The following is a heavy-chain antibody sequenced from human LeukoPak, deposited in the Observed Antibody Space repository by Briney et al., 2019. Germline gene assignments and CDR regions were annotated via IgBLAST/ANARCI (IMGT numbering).Heavy chain of an antibody. V-gene: IGHV3-30*02. J-gene: IGHJ4*02. CDR3: AKDSTPAKTTALSYYFDY. D-gene: IGHD4-11*01. CDR2: IRHDGSNK. Sequence: GGSLRLSCAASGFTFSSYGMHWVREAPGKGLEWVAFIRHDGSNKYYADSVKGQFTISRDNSKNSLYLQMNSLRAEDTAVYYCAKDSTPAKTTALSYYFDYWGQGTLVTVSS. CDR1: GFTFSSYG.